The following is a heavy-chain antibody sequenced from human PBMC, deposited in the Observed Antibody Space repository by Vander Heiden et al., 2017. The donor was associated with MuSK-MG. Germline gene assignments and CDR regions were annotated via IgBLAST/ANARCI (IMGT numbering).Heavy chain of an antibody. V-gene: IGHV1-69*01. J-gene: IGHJ6*02. CDR1: GGTFSSYA. CDR3: ARVVGGSTRPGRYYYYGMDV. CDR2: IIPIFGTA. D-gene: IGHD2-2*01. Sequence: QVQLVQSGAAVKKPGSSVKVSCKASGGTFSSYAISWVRQAPGQGLEWMGGIIPIFGTANYAQKFQGRVTITADESTSTAYMELSSLRSEDTAVYYCARVVGGSTRPGRYYYYGMDVWGQGTTVTVSS.